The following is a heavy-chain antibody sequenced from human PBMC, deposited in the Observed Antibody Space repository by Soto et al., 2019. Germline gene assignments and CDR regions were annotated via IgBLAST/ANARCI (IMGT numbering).Heavy chain of an antibody. CDR3: ARVTNNPYCSSTSCYLALGVYYYYMDV. V-gene: IGHV4-31*03. CDR2: IYYSGST. J-gene: IGHJ6*03. D-gene: IGHD2-2*01. CDR1: GGSISSGGYY. Sequence: SETLSLTCTVSGGSISSGGYYWSWIRQHPGKGLGWIGYIYYSGSTYYNPSLKSRVTISVDTSKNQFSLKLSSVTAADTAVYYCARVTNNPYCSSTSCYLALGVYYYYMDVWGKGTTVTVSS.